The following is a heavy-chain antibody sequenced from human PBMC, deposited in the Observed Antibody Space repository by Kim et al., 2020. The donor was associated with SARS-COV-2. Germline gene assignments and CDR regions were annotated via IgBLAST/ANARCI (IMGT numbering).Heavy chain of an antibody. Sequence: GGSLRLSCAASEFTFDDYEMTWVRQRPGEGLEWVSSISASGRRTYYADSVRGRFAVSRDNSKNTLYLEMTSLRVDDTGTYFCAKRPRGKFGIWGGSDSWSVSNYWGQGTLVTVSS. V-gene: IGHV3-23*01. J-gene: IGHJ4*02. CDR3: AKRPRGKFGIWGGSDSWSVSNY. CDR1: EFTFDDYE. CDR2: ISASGRRT. D-gene: IGHD3-3*01.